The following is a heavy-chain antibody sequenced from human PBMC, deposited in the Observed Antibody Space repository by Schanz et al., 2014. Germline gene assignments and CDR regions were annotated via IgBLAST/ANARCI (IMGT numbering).Heavy chain of an antibody. CDR3: AKDHFGHYDSSGCSDCYYYGMDV. J-gene: IGHJ6*02. CDR1: GFIFSNFA. CDR2: ISDRGDGT. D-gene: IGHD3-22*01. Sequence: EVQLVESGGGLVQPGGSLRLSCAASGFIFSNFAMEWVRQAPGKGLEWVSGISDRGDGTNYGDSVKGRFTISRDNSENTLFLQVNSLRAEDTAVYYCAKDHFGHYDSSGCSDCYYYGMDVWGQGTTVTVSS. V-gene: IGHV3-23*04.